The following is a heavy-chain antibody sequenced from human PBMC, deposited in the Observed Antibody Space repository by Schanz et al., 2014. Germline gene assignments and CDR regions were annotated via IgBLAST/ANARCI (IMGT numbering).Heavy chain of an antibody. Sequence: QVQLQESGPGLVKPSQTLSLTCTVSGGSIRSGTYYWSWIRQPAGKALEWVGRVFPNGITNYNPSRKSRVPIALDTCKTRFSLTLTSLTAADTAVYYCARDTAWRLDLWGRGTLVTVSS. V-gene: IGHV4-61*02. CDR1: GGSIRSGTYY. J-gene: IGHJ2*01. D-gene: IGHD5-18*01. CDR2: VFPNGIT. CDR3: ARDTAWRLDL.